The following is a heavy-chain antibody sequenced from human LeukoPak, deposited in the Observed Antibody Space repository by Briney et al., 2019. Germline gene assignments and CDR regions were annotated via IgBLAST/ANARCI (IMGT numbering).Heavy chain of an antibody. Sequence: PSETPSLTCTVSGGSISSSSYYWGWIRQPPGKGLEWIGSIYYSGSTYYNPSLKSRVTISVDTSKNQFSLKLSSVTAADTAVYYCARELFGITPSDYWGQGTLVTVSS. CDR2: IYYSGST. D-gene: IGHD3-10*01. V-gene: IGHV4-39*01. J-gene: IGHJ4*02. CDR1: GGSISSSSYY. CDR3: ARELFGITPSDY.